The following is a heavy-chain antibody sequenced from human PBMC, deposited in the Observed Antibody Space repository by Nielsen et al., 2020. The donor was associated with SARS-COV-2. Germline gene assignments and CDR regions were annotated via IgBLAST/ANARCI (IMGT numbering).Heavy chain of an antibody. CDR1: GGTFSSYA. V-gene: IGHV1-69*05. D-gene: IGHD7-27*01. Sequence: SVKVSCKASGGTFSSYAISWVRQAPGQGLEWMGGIIPIFGTANYAQKFQGRVTITRDTSASTAYMELSSLRSEDTAVYYCARSRHDGDPIDYWGQGTLVTVSS. CDR3: ARSRHDGDPIDY. CDR2: IIPIFGTA. J-gene: IGHJ4*02.